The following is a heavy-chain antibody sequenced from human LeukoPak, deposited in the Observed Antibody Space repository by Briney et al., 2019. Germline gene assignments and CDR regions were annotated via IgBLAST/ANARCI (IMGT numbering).Heavy chain of an antibody. D-gene: IGHD5-18*01. CDR1: GGSISSYY. CDR2: IYHSGST. Sequence: SETLSLTCTVSGGSISSYYWSWIRQPPGKGLEWIGYIYHSGSTNYNPSLKSRVTISVDTSKNQFSLKLSSVTAADTAVYYCASLSYGYYFDYWGQGTLVTVSS. CDR3: ASLSYGYYFDY. V-gene: IGHV4-59*08. J-gene: IGHJ4*02.